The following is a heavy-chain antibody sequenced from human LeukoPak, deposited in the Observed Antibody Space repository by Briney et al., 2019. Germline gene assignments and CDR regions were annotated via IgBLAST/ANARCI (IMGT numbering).Heavy chain of an antibody. CDR1: GGSFSDYY. V-gene: IGHV4-34*01. Sequence: SETLSLTCGASGGSFSDYYWSWIRQPPGKGLEWIGEIIHSGATSSNPSLKSRVTISMDPSKNQFSLKLSSVTAADTAVYYCARGRFSVYYFDYWGQGSLSPSPQ. J-gene: IGHJ4*02. D-gene: IGHD3-3*02. CDR2: IIHSGAT. CDR3: ARGRFSVYYFDY.